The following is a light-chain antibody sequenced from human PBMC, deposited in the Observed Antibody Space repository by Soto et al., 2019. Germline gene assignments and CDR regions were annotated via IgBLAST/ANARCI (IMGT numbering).Light chain of an antibody. Sequence: QSVLTQPPSASGTPGQRVTISCSGSTSSIGSNYVYWYQQLPGTAPKLLIYSNNQRPSGVPARFSGSKSGTSASLAISGLRSEDEADYHCAAWDDSLSGLVFGGGTKLTVL. CDR1: TSSIGSNY. V-gene: IGLV1-47*01. J-gene: IGLJ2*01. CDR3: AAWDDSLSGLV. CDR2: SNN.